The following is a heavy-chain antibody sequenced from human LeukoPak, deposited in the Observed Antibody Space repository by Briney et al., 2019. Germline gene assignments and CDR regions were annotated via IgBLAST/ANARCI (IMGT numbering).Heavy chain of an antibody. D-gene: IGHD6-13*01. CDR2: ISSSGSTI. CDR1: GFTFSSYN. V-gene: IGHV3-48*04. CDR3: AREIAAAGTGYFQH. Sequence: GGSLRLSCAVSGFTFSSYNMNWVRQAPGKGLEWVSYISSSGSTIYYADSVKGRFTISRDNAKNSLYLQMNSLRAEDTAVYYCAREIAAAGTGYFQHWGQGTLVTVSS. J-gene: IGHJ1*01.